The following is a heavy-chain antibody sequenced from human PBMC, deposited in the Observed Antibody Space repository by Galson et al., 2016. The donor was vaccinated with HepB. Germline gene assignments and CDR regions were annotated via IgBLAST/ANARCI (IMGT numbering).Heavy chain of an antibody. D-gene: IGHD5-24*01. Sequence: SETLSLTCTVSGDSISYYYWSWIRHHPGKGLEWIGFLYHSGSTRYNPSLIRRVTISGDVSANQFSLKLTSVTAADTAVYYCAGGEEMATGGFDFGGPGAQVTVSS. J-gene: IGHJ4*02. CDR2: LYHSGST. V-gene: IGHV4-59*08. CDR1: GDSISYYY. CDR3: AGGEEMATGGFDF.